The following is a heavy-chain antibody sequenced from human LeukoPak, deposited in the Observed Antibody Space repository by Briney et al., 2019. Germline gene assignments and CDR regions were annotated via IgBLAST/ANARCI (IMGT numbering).Heavy chain of an antibody. Sequence: GGSLRLSCAASGFTFSGYGMHWVRQAPGKGLEYVSAISSNGGSTYYANSVKGRFTISRDNSKNTLYLQMGSLRAEDMAVYYCARVRCSGGNCYTSEYYFDYWGQGTLVTVSS. CDR1: GFTFSGYG. J-gene: IGHJ4*02. CDR3: ARVRCSGGNCYTSEYYFDY. CDR2: ISSNGGST. D-gene: IGHD2-15*01. V-gene: IGHV3-64*01.